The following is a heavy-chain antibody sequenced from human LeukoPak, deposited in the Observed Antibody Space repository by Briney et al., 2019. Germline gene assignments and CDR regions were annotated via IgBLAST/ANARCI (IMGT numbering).Heavy chain of an antibody. CDR3: AREMCMVRGAIES. CDR2: VYYSGST. CDR1: DGSLSGHY. D-gene: IGHD3-10*01. Sequence: SETLSLTCTVSDGSLSGHYWSWIRQPPGKGLESIGFVYYSGSTNYNPSLKGRVTISLDTSKNQFSLRLSSVTAADTAVYYCAREMCMVRGAIESWGQGTLVTVSS. V-gene: IGHV4-59*11. J-gene: IGHJ5*02.